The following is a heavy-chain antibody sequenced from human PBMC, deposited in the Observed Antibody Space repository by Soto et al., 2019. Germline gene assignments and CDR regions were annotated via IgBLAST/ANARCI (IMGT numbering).Heavy chain of an antibody. CDR2: INHSGFT. CDR1: GGSFTGYY. J-gene: IGHJ4*02. V-gene: IGHV4-34*01. Sequence: SEALSLTSDVSGGSFTGYYWSWIRQPPGKGLEWIGEINHSGFTNYNPSLTGRVTISLDTSKSQFSLKLSSLTAADTAFYFCARGHGRFAHWGQGTLVPVS. CDR3: ARGHGRFAH.